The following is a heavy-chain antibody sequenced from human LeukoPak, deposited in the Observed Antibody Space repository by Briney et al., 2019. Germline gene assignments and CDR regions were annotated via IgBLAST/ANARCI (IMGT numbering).Heavy chain of an antibody. CDR1: GGSFSGCY. D-gene: IGHD3-16*01. CDR2: INHSGST. J-gene: IGHJ3*02. Sequence: SETLSLTCAVYGGSFSGCYWSWIRQPPGKGLEWIGEINHSGSTNYNPSLKSRVTISVDTSKNQFSLKLSSVTAADTAVYYCARGDYDRDIWGQGTMVTVSS. V-gene: IGHV4-34*01. CDR3: ARGDYDRDI.